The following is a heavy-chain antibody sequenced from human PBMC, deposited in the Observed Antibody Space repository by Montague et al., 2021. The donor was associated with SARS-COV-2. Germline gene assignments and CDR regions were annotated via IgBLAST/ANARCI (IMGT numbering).Heavy chain of an antibody. CDR2: LYYAGST. CDR3: ARLDGSSFDY. Sequence: SETLSLTCTVSGGSVSSSNSHWGWIRQPPGKGLEYIGSLYYAGSTQYNPSLKSRVTISVDTSNDQFSLKMTSVTAADTAVYYCARLDGSSFDYWGQGTLVTVSS. D-gene: IGHD2/OR15-2a*01. V-gene: IGHV4-39*01. J-gene: IGHJ4*02. CDR1: GGSVSSSNSH.